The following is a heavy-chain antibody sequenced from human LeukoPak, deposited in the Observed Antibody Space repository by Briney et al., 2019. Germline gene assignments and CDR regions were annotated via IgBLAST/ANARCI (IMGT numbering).Heavy chain of an antibody. CDR3: AKDRDWASSVGTDFEY. D-gene: IGHD3-9*01. CDR1: GYTFTSYD. V-gene: IGHV1-8*01. CDR2: MNPNSGNT. Sequence: ASVKVSCKASGYTFTSYDINWVRQATGQGLEWMGWMNPNSGNTGYAQKFQGRVTMTRNTSISTAYMELNSLRAEDTAVYYCAKDRDWASSVGTDFEYWGQGTLVTVSS. J-gene: IGHJ4*02.